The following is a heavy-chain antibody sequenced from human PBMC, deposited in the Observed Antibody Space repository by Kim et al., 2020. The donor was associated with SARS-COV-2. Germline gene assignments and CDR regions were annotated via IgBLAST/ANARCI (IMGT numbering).Heavy chain of an antibody. D-gene: IGHD3-16*01. V-gene: IGHV3-33*01. Sequence: GRSLRLSCAASGFTFSSYGMHWVRQAPGKGLEWVAYIWYDGSNKYYVDSVNGRFTISRDNSKDTVYLQMNSLRAEDTAVYYCARVGAPHDRASDWFFDV. CDR2: IWYDGSNK. CDR1: GFTFSSYG. CDR3: ARVGAPHDRASDWFFDV. J-gene: IGHJ2*01.